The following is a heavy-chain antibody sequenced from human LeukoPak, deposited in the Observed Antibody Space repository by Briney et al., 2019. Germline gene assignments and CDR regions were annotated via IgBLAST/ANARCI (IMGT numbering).Heavy chain of an antibody. CDR1: GGSISSSSDY. J-gene: IGHJ6*03. V-gene: IGHV4-39*01. D-gene: IGHD1-1*01. CDR3: ARHYKSSHYYMDV. CDR2: IYYSGST. Sequence: SETLSLTCTVSGGSISSSSDYWGWIRQPPGKGLEWIGSIYYSGSTYYNPSLKSRVTISVDTSKNQFSLKLSSVTAADTAVYYCARHYKSSHYYMDVWGKGTTVTVSS.